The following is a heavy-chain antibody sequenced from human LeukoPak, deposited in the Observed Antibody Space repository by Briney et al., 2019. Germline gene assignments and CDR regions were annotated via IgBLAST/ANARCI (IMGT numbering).Heavy chain of an antibody. V-gene: IGHV3-7*03. CDR2: IRQDGSEG. Sequence: GGSLRLSCAASGFIFSDYWMTWVRQAPGKGLEWVANIRQDGSEGYYVDSVRGRFAVTRDNAKSSLYLQLNSLRAEDTAVYYCAIGRGSYRSKIVRAAGYFDYWGQGTLVTVSS. CDR3: AIGRGSYRSKIVRAAGYFDY. CDR1: GFIFSDYW. J-gene: IGHJ4*02. D-gene: IGHD1-26*01.